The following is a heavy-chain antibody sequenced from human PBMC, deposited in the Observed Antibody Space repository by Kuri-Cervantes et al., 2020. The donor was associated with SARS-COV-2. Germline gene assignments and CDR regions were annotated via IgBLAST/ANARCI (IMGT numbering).Heavy chain of an antibody. CDR1: GGSISSHY. D-gene: IGHD6-19*01. CDR2: IYYSGST. J-gene: IGHJ3*02. CDR3: ARGQGIAVAGIIRPEGGDDAFDI. Sequence: SETLSLTCTVSGGSISSHYWSWIRQPPGKGLEWIGYIYYSGSTNYNPSLKSRVTMSVDTSKNQFSLKLSSVTAADTAVYYCARGQGIAVAGIIRPEGGDDAFDIWGQGTVVTVSS. V-gene: IGHV4-59*11.